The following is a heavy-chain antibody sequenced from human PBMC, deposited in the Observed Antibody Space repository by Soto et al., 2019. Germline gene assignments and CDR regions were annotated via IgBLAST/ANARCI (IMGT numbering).Heavy chain of an antibody. CDR3: ASMYDYIWGSYRPSFDY. D-gene: IGHD3-16*02. J-gene: IGHJ4*02. CDR2: INHSGST. CDR1: GGSFSGYY. Sequence: TSETLSLTCAVYGGSFSGYYWSWIRQPPGKGLEWIGEINHSGSTNYNPSLKSRVTISVDTSKNQFSLKLSSVTAADTAVYYCASMYDYIWGSYRPSFDYWGQGTLVTVSS. V-gene: IGHV4-34*01.